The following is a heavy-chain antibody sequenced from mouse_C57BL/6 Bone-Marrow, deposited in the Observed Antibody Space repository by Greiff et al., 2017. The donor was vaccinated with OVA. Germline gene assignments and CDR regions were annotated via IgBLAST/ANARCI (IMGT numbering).Heavy chain of an antibody. V-gene: IGHV5-9*01. CDR1: GFTFSSYT. J-gene: IGHJ4*01. D-gene: IGHD2-3*01. CDR3: ARRDGDGYYLRSYAMDY. Sequence: EVKLMESGGGLVKPGGSLKLSCAASGFTFSSYTMSWVRQTPEKRLEWVATISGGGGNTYYPDSVKGRFTISRDNAKNTLYLQMSSLRSEDTALYYCARRDGDGYYLRSYAMDYWGQGTSVTVSS. CDR2: ISGGGGNT.